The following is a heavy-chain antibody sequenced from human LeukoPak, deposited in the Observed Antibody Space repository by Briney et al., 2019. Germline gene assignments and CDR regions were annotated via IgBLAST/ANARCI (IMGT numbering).Heavy chain of an antibody. J-gene: IGHJ4*02. CDR1: GGSISSGSYY. CDR3: ARGPAAGGDN. Sequence: PSQTLSLTCTVSGGSISSGSYYWSWIRQPAGKGLEWIGRIYTSGNTNYNPSLKSRVTISVDTSKNQFSLKLSSVSAADTAVYYCARGPAAGGDNWGQGTLVTVSS. D-gene: IGHD2-15*01. V-gene: IGHV4-61*02. CDR2: IYTSGNT.